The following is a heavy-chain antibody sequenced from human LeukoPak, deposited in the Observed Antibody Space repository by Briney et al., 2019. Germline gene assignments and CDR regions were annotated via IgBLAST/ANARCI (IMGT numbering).Heavy chain of an antibody. V-gene: IGHV3-23*01. Sequence: PGWSLRLSCAASGFTFSSYAMSWVREAPARGLERVSSLRGNGDTFYADSVKGRFTLSRDESRNTVYLQLNNLRVEDTAVYYCAKANWVSNADAVLWGQGTVVTVSS. CDR2: LRGNGDT. J-gene: IGHJ4*02. D-gene: IGHD1-1*01. CDR1: GFTFSSYA. CDR3: AKANWVSNADAVL.